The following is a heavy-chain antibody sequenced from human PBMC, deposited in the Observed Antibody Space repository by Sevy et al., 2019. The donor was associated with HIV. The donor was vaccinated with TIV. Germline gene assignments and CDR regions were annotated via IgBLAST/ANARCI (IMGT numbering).Heavy chain of an antibody. V-gene: IGHV3-30*04. CDR1: GFTFSSYA. D-gene: IGHD3-3*01. CDR2: ISYDGSNK. Sequence: GGSLRLSCAASGFTFSSYAMHWVRQAPGKGLEWVAVISYDGSNKYYADSVKGRFTISRDNSKNTQYLQMNSLRAEDTAVYYCASEDFWSGPPPYYYYGMDVWGQGTTVTVSS. CDR3: ASEDFWSGPPPYYYYGMDV. J-gene: IGHJ6*02.